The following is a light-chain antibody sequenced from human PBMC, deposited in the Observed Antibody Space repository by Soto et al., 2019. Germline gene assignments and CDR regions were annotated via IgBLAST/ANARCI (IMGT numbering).Light chain of an antibody. CDR2: DAS. V-gene: IGKV1-5*01. CDR3: LRYNAFSQT. CDR1: QSMNDW. Sequence: DIQMTQSPSTLSESVGGRVTITCRASQSMNDWLAWYQQKPGKAPKVLIYDASSLQSGVPSRFSGSGSGTEFTLTIDSLQPDDAATYYCLRYNAFSQTSGQGTKV. J-gene: IGKJ1*01.